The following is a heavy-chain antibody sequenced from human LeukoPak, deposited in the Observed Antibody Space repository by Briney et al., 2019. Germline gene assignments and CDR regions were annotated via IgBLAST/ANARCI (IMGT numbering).Heavy chain of an antibody. J-gene: IGHJ4*02. V-gene: IGHV3-7*01. CDR3: AREDCSGGSCYSGFADY. CDR2: IKQDGSEK. Sequence: GGSLRLSCAASGFTFSSYWMSWVRQAPGKGLEWVANIKQDGSEKYYVDSVKGRFTISRDNAKNSLYLQVNSLRAEDTAVYYCAREDCSGGSCYSGFADYWGQGTLVTVSS. CDR1: GFTFSSYW. D-gene: IGHD2-15*01.